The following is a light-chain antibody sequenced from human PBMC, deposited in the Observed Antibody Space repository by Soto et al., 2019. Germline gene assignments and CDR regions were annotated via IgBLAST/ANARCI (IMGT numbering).Light chain of an antibody. V-gene: IGLV1-44*01. Sequence: SVLPQPPSASGTPGQRVTISCSGSSSNIGSNTVNWYQHLPGTSPKLLISTNNQRPSGVPDRFSGSRSGTSASLAISGLLSEDEADYYCAAWDDSLNAYVFGTGTKVTVL. CDR3: AAWDDSLNAYV. CDR2: TNN. CDR1: SSNIGSNT. J-gene: IGLJ1*01.